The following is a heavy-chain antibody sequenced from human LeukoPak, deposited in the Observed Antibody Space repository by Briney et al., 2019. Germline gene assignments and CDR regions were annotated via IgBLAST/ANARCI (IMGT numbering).Heavy chain of an antibody. Sequence: PGGSLRLSCAASGFTFSNYMMHWVRQAQGKGLVWVSRIKSDGITITYADSVKGRFTISRDNAKNTLYLQMNSLRAEDTAVYYCARGSGYSYGFPDYWGQGTLVTVSS. CDR1: GFTFSNYM. CDR3: ARGSGYSYGFPDY. J-gene: IGHJ4*02. D-gene: IGHD5-18*01. V-gene: IGHV3-74*01. CDR2: IKSDGITI.